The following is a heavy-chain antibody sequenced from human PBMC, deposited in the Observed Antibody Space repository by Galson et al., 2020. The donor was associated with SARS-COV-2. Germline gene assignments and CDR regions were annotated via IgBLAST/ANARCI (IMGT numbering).Heavy chain of an antibody. Sequence: GGSLRLSCAASGFTFSSYSMNWVRQAPGKGLEWVSSISSGDNYVYYADSVKGRFTISRDNAKNSLYLQMNSLRAEDTAVYYCARDGSGSYYFDYWGQEPGSPSPQ. J-gene: IGHJ4*01. D-gene: IGHD1-26*01. CDR1: GFTFSSYS. CDR3: ARDGSGSYYFDY. CDR2: ISSGDNYV. V-gene: IGHV3-21*01.